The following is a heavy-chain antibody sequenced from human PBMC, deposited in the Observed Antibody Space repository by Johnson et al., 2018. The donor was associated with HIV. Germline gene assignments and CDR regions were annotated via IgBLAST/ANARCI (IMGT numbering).Heavy chain of an antibody. CDR3: ASLTTDDAFDI. D-gene: IGHD4-11*01. CDR1: GFTFSSYA. Sequence: VQLVESGGGVVRPGGSLRLSCAASGFTFSSYAMHWVRQAPGKGLEWVAVISYDGSNKYYADSVKGRFTISRDNSKNTLYLQMNSLRAEDTAVYYGASLTTDDAFDIWGQGTMVTVYS. CDR2: ISYDGSNK. J-gene: IGHJ3*02. V-gene: IGHV3-30*04.